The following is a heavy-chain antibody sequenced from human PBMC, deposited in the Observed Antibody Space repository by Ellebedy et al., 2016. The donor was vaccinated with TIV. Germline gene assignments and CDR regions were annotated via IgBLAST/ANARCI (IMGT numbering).Heavy chain of an antibody. CDR3: ARVATVVTPTLGY. D-gene: IGHD4-23*01. Sequence: AASVTVSCKASGYTFTSYDINWIRQATGQGLEWLGWINPDSGNTGYAQKFQGRVTMTRSTSISTAYLELSSLRSEDTAVYYCARVATVVTPTLGYWGQGTLVTVSS. J-gene: IGHJ4*02. V-gene: IGHV1-8*01. CDR1: GYTFTSYD. CDR2: INPDSGNT.